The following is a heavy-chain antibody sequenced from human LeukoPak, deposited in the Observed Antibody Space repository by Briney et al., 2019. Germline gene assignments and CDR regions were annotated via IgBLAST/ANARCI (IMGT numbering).Heavy chain of an antibody. V-gene: IGHV3-30*03. D-gene: IGHD3-16*01. Sequence: PGGSLRLSCAASGFTFKNYGMHWVRQAPGKGLEWVTLISYSGDNKYYADSVKGRFTVSRDNSKNTLYLQMNSLRAEDTAVYYCARAPYGDNGYTAEVADYWGQGTLVTVSS. CDR2: ISYSGDNK. J-gene: IGHJ4*02. CDR1: GFTFKNYG. CDR3: ARAPYGDNGYTAEVADY.